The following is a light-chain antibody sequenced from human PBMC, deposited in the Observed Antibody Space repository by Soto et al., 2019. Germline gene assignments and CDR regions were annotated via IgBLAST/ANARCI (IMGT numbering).Light chain of an antibody. CDR1: QGISSY. V-gene: IGKV1-9*01. CDR2: AAS. Sequence: IQLTQSPSSLSASVGDRVTITCRASQGISSYLAWYQQKPGKAPKLLIYAASTLQSGVPSRFSGSGSGTDFTLTISCLQSEDFATYYCQQLNSFPWTFGQGTKVDIK. CDR3: QQLNSFPWT. J-gene: IGKJ1*01.